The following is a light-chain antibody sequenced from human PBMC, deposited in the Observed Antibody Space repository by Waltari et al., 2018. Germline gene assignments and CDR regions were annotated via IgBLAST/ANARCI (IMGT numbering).Light chain of an antibody. V-gene: IGKV1-39*01. CDR3: QQSFSSPWVT. CDR2: AAS. Sequence: IQMTQSPSSLSASVGDRVTITCRASQTINNYLNWYQQKPGKAPKLLIYAASSLQSGVPSRFSGSGSGTDCSLTISSLQPEDFATYYCQQSFSSPWVTFGGGTKVEIE. J-gene: IGKJ4*01. CDR1: QTINNY.